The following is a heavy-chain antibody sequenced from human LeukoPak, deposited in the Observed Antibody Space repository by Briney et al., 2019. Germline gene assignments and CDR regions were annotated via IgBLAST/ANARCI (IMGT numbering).Heavy chain of an antibody. J-gene: IGHJ4*02. CDR1: GYTFTSYG. CDR3: ARNSRGYSSAWQQFNFDY. V-gene: IGHV1-18*01. D-gene: IGHD6-19*01. CDR2: IRVYNGDT. Sequence: ASVKVSCKASGYTFTSYGISWVRQAPGQGLEWMGWIRVYNGDTNYAQKLQGRVTMTTDTSTSTAYMELRSLRSDDTALYYCARNSRGYSSAWQQFNFDYWGQGTLVTVSS.